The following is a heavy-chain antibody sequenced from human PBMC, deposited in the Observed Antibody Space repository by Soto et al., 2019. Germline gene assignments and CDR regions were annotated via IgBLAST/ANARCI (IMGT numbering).Heavy chain of an antibody. CDR2: IYSGGST. CDR3: AGSGSYYYYYGMDV. Sequence: GSLRLSCAASGFTVSSNYMSWVRQAPGKGLEWVSVIYSGGSTYFADSVKGRFTISRHNSKNTLYLQMNSLRAEDTAVYYCAGSGSYYYYYGMDVWGQGTTVTVSS. CDR1: GFTVSSNY. J-gene: IGHJ6*02. V-gene: IGHV3-66*01. D-gene: IGHD1-26*01.